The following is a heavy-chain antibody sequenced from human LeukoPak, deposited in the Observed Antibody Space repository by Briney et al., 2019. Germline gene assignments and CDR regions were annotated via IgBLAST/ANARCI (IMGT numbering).Heavy chain of an antibody. CDR3: ATKQWLAPPPDS. V-gene: IGHV3-74*01. CDR2: INTDGTVT. D-gene: IGHD6-19*01. Sequence: GGSLRLSCAASGFTFSKYWMIWVRQAPGKGLESVSRINTDGTVTTYADSVKGRFTVSRDNADNTLFLQMNSVRDEDTAVYYCATKQWLAPPPDSWGQGTPVTVSS. J-gene: IGHJ4*02. CDR1: GFTFSKYW.